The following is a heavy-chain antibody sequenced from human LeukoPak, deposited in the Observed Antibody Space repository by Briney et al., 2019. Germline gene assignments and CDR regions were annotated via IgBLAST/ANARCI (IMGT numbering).Heavy chain of an antibody. CDR2: IIPILGIA. Sequence: SVKVSCKASGGTFSSYAISWVRQAPGQGLEWMGRIIPILGIANYAQKFQGRVTITADKSTSTAYMELSSLRSEDTAVYYCAKDYAAYYYDSSGYFWGQGTMVTVSS. D-gene: IGHD3-22*01. CDR3: AKDYAAYYYDSSGYF. CDR1: GGTFSSYA. V-gene: IGHV1-69*04. J-gene: IGHJ3*01.